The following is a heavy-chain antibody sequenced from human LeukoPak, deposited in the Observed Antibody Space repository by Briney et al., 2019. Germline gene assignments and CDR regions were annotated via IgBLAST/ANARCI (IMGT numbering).Heavy chain of an antibody. Sequence: SETLSLTCTVSGYSISSGYYWGWIRQPPGKGLEWIGSIYHSGSTYYNPSLKSRVAISVDTSKNQFSLKLSSVTAADTAVYYCARGGELLDYYYYYMDVWGKGTTVTVSS. J-gene: IGHJ6*03. CDR2: IYHSGST. CDR3: ARGGELLDYYYYYMDV. CDR1: GYSISSGYY. V-gene: IGHV4-38-2*02. D-gene: IGHD1-26*01.